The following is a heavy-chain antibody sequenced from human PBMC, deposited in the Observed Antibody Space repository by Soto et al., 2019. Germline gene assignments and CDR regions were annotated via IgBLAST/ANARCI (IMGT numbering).Heavy chain of an antibody. CDR3: ARRMTTVTTGWFDP. CDR2: IIPIFGTA. D-gene: IGHD4-17*01. CDR1: GGTFSSYA. V-gene: IGHV1-69*06. Sequence: QVQLVQSGAEVTKPGSSVKVSCKASGGTFSSYAISWVRQAPGQGLEWMGGIIPIFGTANYAQKFQGRVTITADKFASTAYMELSSLRYEDTAVYYCARRMTTVTTGWFDPWGQGTLVTVSS. J-gene: IGHJ5*02.